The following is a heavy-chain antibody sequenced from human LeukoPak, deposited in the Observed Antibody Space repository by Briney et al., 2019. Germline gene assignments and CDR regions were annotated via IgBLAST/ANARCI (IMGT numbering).Heavy chain of an antibody. V-gene: IGHV4-61*02. CDR1: GGSISSGSYY. Sequence: SQTLSLTCTVSGGSISSGSYYWSWIRQPAGKGLEWIGRIYTSGSTNYNPSLKSRVTISVDTSKNQFSLKLSSVTAADTAVYYCARAGIGWSHRGAFDIWGQGTMVTVSS. CDR2: IYTSGST. D-gene: IGHD6-19*01. J-gene: IGHJ3*02. CDR3: ARAGIGWSHRGAFDI.